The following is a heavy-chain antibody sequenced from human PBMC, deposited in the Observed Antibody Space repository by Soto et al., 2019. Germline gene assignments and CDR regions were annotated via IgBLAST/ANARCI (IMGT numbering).Heavy chain of an antibody. J-gene: IGHJ4*01. D-gene: IGHD4-17*01. V-gene: IGHV1-46*01. CDR2: INPSTGST. CDR3: ARARFTTVTTWWYFDY. CDR1: GYTFTNYC. Sequence: ASVKVSCKASGYTFTNYCIHWVRQAPGQGLEWMGIINPSTGSTTNVQKFQDRVNMIRDTSTSTVYMELSSLRSEDTAVDYCARARFTTVTTWWYFDYWGQGTLVTVSS.